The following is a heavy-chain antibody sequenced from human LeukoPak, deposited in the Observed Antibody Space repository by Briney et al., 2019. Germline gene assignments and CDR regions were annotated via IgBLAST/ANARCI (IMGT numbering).Heavy chain of an antibody. D-gene: IGHD4-17*01. Sequence: KPSETLSLTCAVYGGSFRGYYWSWIRPPPGKGLEWIGEINHSGSTNYNPSLKSRVTISVDTSKNQFSLKLSSVTAADTAVYSCARGRYGDYERYFDCWGQGTLVTVSS. CDR1: GGSFRGYY. CDR3: ARGRYGDYERYFDC. J-gene: IGHJ4*02. CDR2: INHSGST. V-gene: IGHV4-34*01.